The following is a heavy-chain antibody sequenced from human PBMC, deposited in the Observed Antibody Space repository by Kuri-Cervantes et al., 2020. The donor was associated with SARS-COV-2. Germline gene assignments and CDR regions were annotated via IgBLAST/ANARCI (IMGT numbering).Heavy chain of an antibody. Sequence: GESLKISCAASGFRFSSYAMHWVRQAPGKGLEYVSAISSNGGSTYYADSVKGRFTISRDNSKNTLYLQMSSLRAEDTAVYYCVKGYCSSTSCYRGGYWGQGTLVTVSS. V-gene: IGHV3-64D*08. CDR1: GFRFSSYA. CDR3: VKGYCSSTSCYRGGY. CDR2: ISSNGGST. D-gene: IGHD2-2*02. J-gene: IGHJ4*02.